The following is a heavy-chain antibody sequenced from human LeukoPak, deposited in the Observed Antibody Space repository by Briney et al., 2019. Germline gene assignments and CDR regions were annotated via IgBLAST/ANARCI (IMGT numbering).Heavy chain of an antibody. Sequence: PGGSLRLPCAASAFTFRNYAMSWVRQAPGKGLEWVSTISGNGGRTYDADSVKGRFTISRDNSENTVYLQMNSLRAEDTAVYYCARVTSGYDSYYFDYWGQGTLVTVSS. CDR3: ARVTSGYDSYYFDY. CDR1: AFTFRNYA. V-gene: IGHV3-23*01. J-gene: IGHJ4*02. D-gene: IGHD5-12*01. CDR2: ISGNGGRT.